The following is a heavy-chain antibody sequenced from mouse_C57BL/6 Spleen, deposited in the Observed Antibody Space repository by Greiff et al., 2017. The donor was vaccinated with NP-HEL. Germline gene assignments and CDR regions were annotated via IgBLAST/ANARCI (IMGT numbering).Heavy chain of an antibody. J-gene: IGHJ4*01. D-gene: IGHD2-4*01. Sequence: EVQLVESGEGLVKPGGSLKLSCAASGFTFSSYAMSWVRQTPEKRLEWVAYISSGGDYIYYADTVKGRFTISRDNARNTLYLQMSSLKSEDTAMYYCTRDDYESGYYAMDYWGQRTSVTVSS. CDR2: ISSGGDYI. V-gene: IGHV5-9-1*02. CDR3: TRDDYESGYYAMDY. CDR1: GFTFSSYA.